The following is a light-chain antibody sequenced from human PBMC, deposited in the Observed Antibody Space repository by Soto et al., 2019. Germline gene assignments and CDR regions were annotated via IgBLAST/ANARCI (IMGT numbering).Light chain of an antibody. Sequence: DIVMTQSPLSLPVTPGEPASISCRSSQSLLHKSRYNYLVWFLQKPGQSPQLLIYLGSNRASGVPDRFSGSGSGTNFTLKISRVEAEDVGVYYCMQALQSPRTFGRGTKVEIK. J-gene: IGKJ1*01. V-gene: IGKV2-28*01. CDR1: QSLLHKSRYNY. CDR2: LGS. CDR3: MQALQSPRT.